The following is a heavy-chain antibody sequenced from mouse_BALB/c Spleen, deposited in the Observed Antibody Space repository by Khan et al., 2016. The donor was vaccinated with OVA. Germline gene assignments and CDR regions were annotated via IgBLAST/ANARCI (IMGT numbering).Heavy chain of an antibody. Sequence: VQLMESGGDLVKPGGSLKLSCAASGFTFSSYSMSWVRQTPDKRLEWVATISTGGDYTYYPDNVKGRFIISRDDAKNTLYLQMSSLKSEDTAMYYCASHLSGSFAYWGQGTLVTVSA. D-gene: IGHD1-1*01. CDR1: GFTFSSYS. J-gene: IGHJ3*01. V-gene: IGHV5-6*01. CDR2: ISTGGDYT. CDR3: ASHLSGSFAY.